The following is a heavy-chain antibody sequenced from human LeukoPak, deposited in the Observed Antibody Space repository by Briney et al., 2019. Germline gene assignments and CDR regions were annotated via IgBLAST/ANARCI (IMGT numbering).Heavy chain of an antibody. D-gene: IGHD1-1*01. V-gene: IGHV5-10-1*01. CDR3: ARFGTTGTDYYYYGMDV. J-gene: IGHJ6*02. CDR1: GYSFTSYW. Sequence: GESLKISCKGSGYSFTSYWISWVRQMPGKGLEWMGRIDPSDSYTNYSPSFQGHLTISADKSISTAYLQWSSLKASDTAMYYCARFGTTGTDYYYYGMDVWGQGTTVTVSS. CDR2: IDPSDSYT.